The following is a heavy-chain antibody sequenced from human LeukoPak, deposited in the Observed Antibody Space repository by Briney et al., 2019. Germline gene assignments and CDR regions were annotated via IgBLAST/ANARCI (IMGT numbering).Heavy chain of an antibody. V-gene: IGHV5-51*01. CDR2: IYRGDSDT. CDR3: ARAGYSSGWYVGSFDY. CDR1: GSSFTTYW. J-gene: IGHJ4*02. D-gene: IGHD6-19*01. Sequence: KTGESLKICCEGCGSSFTTYWSGWGRPVRGKGVGWVGIIYRGDSDTKYSPSFQGQVTISADKSISTAYLQWSSLKASDTAMYYCARAGYSSGWYVGSFDYWGQGTLVTVSS.